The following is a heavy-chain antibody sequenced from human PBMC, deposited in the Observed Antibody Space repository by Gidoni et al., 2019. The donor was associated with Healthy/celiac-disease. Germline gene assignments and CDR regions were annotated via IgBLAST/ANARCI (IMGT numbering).Heavy chain of an antibody. V-gene: IGHV3-23*01. CDR3: AKRLGIIAAAGTGFDY. J-gene: IGHJ4*02. CDR2: ISGSGGST. D-gene: IGHD6-13*01. Sequence: EVQLLESGGGLVQPGGSLRLSCAAYGFTFSSYAMGWVRQAPGKGLGWVSAISGSGGSTYYADSVKGRFTISRDNSKNTLYLQMNSLRAEDTAVYYCAKRLGIIAAAGTGFDYWGQGTLVTVSS. CDR1: GFTFSSYA.